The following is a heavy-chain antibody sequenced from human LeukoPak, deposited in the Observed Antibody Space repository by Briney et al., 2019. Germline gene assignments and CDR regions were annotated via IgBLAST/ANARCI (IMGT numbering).Heavy chain of an antibody. CDR2: IGTAADT. J-gene: IGHJ6*02. CDR1: GFIFSSHD. V-gene: IGHV3-13*01. D-gene: IGHD3-3*01. CDR3: ARDFKDFWSGYYGMDV. Sequence: GGSLRLSCAASGFIFSSHDMHWVRQAPGKGLEWVSTIGTAADTYYPGSVKGRFTISRDNAKNSLYLQMNSLRAEDTAVYYCARDFKDFWSGYYGMDVWGQGTTVTVSS.